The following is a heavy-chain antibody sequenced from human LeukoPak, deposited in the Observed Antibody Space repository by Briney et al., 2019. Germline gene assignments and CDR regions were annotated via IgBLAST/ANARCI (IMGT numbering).Heavy chain of an antibody. CDR3: ASSAYYVFDY. J-gene: IGHJ4*02. V-gene: IGHV4-31*03. D-gene: IGHD3-9*01. Sequence: SQTLSLTCTVSGGSISSGDYYWSWIRQHPGKGLEWIGYIYYSGSTYYNPSLRSRVSMSVDTSNNQFSLKLSSVTAAGTAVYYCASSAYYVFDYWGQGTLVTVSS. CDR2: IYYSGST. CDR1: GGSISSGDYY.